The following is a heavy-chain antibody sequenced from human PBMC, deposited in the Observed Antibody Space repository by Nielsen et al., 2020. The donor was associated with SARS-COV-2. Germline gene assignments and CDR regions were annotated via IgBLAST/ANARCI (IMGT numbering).Heavy chain of an antibody. CDR1: GFTFNNFG. V-gene: IGHV3-30*18. D-gene: IGHD3-16*01. J-gene: IGHJ6*02. Sequence: GGSLRLSCAASGFTFNNFGFYWVRQAPGKGLEWVASISYEGSKKYYAYSLTGRFTVSRDTSKNTVYLQMNSLSVEDTAVYHCAKRRAVFMLTFGGEGAIDVWGQGTTVSVSS. CDR2: ISYEGSKK. CDR3: AKRRAVFMLTFGGEGAIDV.